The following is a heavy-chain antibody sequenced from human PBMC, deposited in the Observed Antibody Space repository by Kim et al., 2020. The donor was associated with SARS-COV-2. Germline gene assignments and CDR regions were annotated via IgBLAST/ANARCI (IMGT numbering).Heavy chain of an antibody. Sequence: GGSLRLSCAASGFTFTTHAMNWVRQAPGKGLEWVSCISANGSNTYYADSVKGRFTISRDNSKNTLYLQMNSLRADDTAVYFCARGQQYWSSSCSGLYYYMDVWGRGTPVTVSS. CDR1: GFTFTTHA. CDR2: ISANGSNT. CDR3: ARGQQYWSSSCSGLYYYMDV. D-gene: IGHD2-2*01. J-gene: IGHJ6*03. V-gene: IGHV3-23*01.